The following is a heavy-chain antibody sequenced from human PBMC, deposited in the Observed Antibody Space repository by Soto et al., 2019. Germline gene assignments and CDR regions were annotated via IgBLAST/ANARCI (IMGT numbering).Heavy chain of an antibody. Sequence: VASVKVSCKTSGYTFSSIGISWVRQARGQGLEWMGWISPHKGDTYYAQRLQGRVTMTTDTSTSTAYMELRSLRADDTAVYFCARDLDGSGSYFTNYWGQGTLVTVSS. CDR3: ARDLDGSGSYFTNY. J-gene: IGHJ4*02. CDR1: GYTFSSIG. CDR2: ISPHKGDT. V-gene: IGHV1-18*01. D-gene: IGHD3-10*01.